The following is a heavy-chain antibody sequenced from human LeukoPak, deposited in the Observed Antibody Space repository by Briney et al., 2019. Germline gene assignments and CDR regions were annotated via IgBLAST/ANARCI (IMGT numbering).Heavy chain of an antibody. V-gene: IGHV3-48*04. Sequence: AGSLTLSCAASGFTFSTYTMNWVRQAPGKGLQWVSYISSSGSTIYYADSVKGRFTISRDNAKNSLYLQMNSLRAEDTAVYYCARAGYYYDSSGYYPYWGQETLVPVSS. D-gene: IGHD3-22*01. J-gene: IGHJ4*02. CDR3: ARAGYYYDSSGYYPY. CDR1: GFTFSTYT. CDR2: ISSSGSTI.